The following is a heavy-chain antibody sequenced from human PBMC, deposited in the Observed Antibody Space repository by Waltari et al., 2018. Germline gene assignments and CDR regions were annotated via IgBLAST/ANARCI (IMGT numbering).Heavy chain of an antibody. CDR1: GYTFTGYY. Sequence: QVQLVQSGAEVKKPGASVKVSCKASGYTFTGYYMHWVRQAPGQGLEWIGWANRNRGGTNYAQKLQGRVTMTRDTSISTAYMELSRLRSDDTAVYYCARVLGYKAAAGTFVEYFQHWGQGTLVTVSS. D-gene: IGHD6-13*01. V-gene: IGHV1-2*02. J-gene: IGHJ1*01. CDR2: ANRNRGGT. CDR3: ARVLGYKAAAGTFVEYFQH.